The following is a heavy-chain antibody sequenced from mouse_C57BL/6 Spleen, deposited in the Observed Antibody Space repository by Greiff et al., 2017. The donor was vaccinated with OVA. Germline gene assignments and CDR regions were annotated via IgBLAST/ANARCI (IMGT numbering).Heavy chain of an antibody. CDR2: IYPRSGNT. J-gene: IGHJ1*03. V-gene: IGHV1-81*01. D-gene: IGHD1-1*01. CDR3: ARTDYGSSYAYWYFDV. Sequence: VKLMESGAELARPGASVKLSCKASGYTFTSYGISWVKQRTGQGLEWIGEIYPRSGNTYYNEKFKGKATLTADKSSSTAYMELRSLTSEDSAVYFCARTDYGSSYAYWYFDVWGTGTTVTVSS. CDR1: GYTFTSYG.